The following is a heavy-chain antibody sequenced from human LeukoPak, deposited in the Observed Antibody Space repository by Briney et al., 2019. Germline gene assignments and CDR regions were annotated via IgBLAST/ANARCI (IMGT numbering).Heavy chain of an antibody. CDR1: GGSIGSNY. CDR3: AGYDHTNYLAY. V-gene: IGHV4-59*13. D-gene: IGHD1-1*01. J-gene: IGHJ4*02. Sequence: SETLSLTCTVSGGSIGSNYWNWIRQSPERGLEWIGYISSSGDSAYTPSLRSRVTMSLDASKNHLSLNLRSVSAADTAVYYCAGYDHTNYLAYWGQGTLVTVSS. CDR2: ISSSGDS.